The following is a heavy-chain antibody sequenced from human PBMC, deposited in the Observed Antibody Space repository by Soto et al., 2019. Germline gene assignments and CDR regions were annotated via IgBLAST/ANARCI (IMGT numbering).Heavy chain of an antibody. CDR3: ARERTRGFDP. V-gene: IGHV1-8*01. J-gene: IGHJ5*02. Sequence: QVHLVQSGAEVRKPGASVKVSCKASGYTFTSYDINWVRQATGQGLEWMGWMNPNSGNTAYAQKFQGRVTMTRNTSISTAHMELSSPRSGDTPVYYCARERTRGFDPWGQGTLVTVSS. CDR2: MNPNSGNT. CDR1: GYTFTSYD.